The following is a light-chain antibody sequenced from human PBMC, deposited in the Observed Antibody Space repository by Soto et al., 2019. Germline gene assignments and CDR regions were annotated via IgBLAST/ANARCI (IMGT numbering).Light chain of an antibody. J-gene: IGKJ4*01. CDR1: QSVSRY. CDR2: EAS. Sequence: EIVLTQSPATLSLSPGERATLSCRTSQSVSRYLAWYQQKRGQAPRLLIYEASNRATGIPARFSGSGSGTDFTLTISSLEPEDFAIYYCQQRSNWPLTFGGGTKVEI. CDR3: QQRSNWPLT. V-gene: IGKV3-11*01.